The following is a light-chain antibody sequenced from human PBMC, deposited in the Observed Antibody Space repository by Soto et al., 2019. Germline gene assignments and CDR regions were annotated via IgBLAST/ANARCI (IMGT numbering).Light chain of an antibody. J-gene: IGKJ5*01. V-gene: IGKV3-15*01. CDR3: QQYNNWPPIT. CDR2: GAS. CDR1: QSLTNS. Sequence: EFVLTQSPGTLSLSPGERATLSCRASQSLTNSFMAWYQQKPGQAPRLLIDGASTRATGIPARFSGSGSGTEFTLTISSLQSEDFAVYYCQQYNNWPPITFGQGTRLEIK.